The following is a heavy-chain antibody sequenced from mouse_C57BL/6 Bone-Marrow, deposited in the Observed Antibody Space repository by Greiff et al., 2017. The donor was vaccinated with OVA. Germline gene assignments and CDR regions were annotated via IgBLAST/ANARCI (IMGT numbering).Heavy chain of an antibody. J-gene: IGHJ3*01. CDR3: AVYYGNYFAY. D-gene: IGHD2-1*01. CDR1: GFTFSDYY. Sequence: DVKLVESGGGLVQPGGSLKLSCAASGFTFSDYYMYWVRQTPEKRLEWVAYISNGGGSTYYPDTVKGRFTISRDNAKNTLYLQMSRLKSEDTAMYYCAVYYGNYFAYWGQGTLVTVSA. V-gene: IGHV5-12*01. CDR2: ISNGGGST.